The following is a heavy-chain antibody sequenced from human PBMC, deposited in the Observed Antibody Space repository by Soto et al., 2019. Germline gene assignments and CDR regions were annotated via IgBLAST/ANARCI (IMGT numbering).Heavy chain of an antibody. CDR2: IRSSPSTI. D-gene: IGHD3-16*01. CDR1: GFTFSSFS. Sequence: EVQLMESGGGLVQPGGSLRLSCVASGFTFSSFSMNWVRQAPGKGLEWVSYIRSSPSTISYADSVKGRFTISSDNAKNSLYLQLNSLRAEDTAVYYCARDIAYAFDSWGQGTLVSVSS. V-gene: IGHV3-48*01. CDR3: ARDIAYAFDS. J-gene: IGHJ4*02.